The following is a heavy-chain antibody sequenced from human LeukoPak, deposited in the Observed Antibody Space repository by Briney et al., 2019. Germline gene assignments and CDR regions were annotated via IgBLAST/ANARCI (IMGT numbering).Heavy chain of an antibody. CDR2: MNPNSGNT. D-gene: IGHD2-2*01. CDR3: ARGLRKSTSQPFDP. CDR1: GYTFTSYD. V-gene: IGHV1-8*01. Sequence: GASVKVSCKASGYTFTSYDINWVRQATGQGLEWMGWMNPNSGNTGYAQKFQGRVTMTRNTSISTAYMELSSLRSEDTAVYYCARGLRKSTSQPFDPWGQGTLVTVSS. J-gene: IGHJ5*02.